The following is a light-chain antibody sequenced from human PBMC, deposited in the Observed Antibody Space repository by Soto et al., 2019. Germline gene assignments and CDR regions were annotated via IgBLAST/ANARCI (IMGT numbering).Light chain of an antibody. CDR2: KAS. CDR3: QQYDSYSPVT. J-gene: IGKJ2*01. Sequence: DIQMTQSPSTLSASVGDRVTITCRASQSIDSWLAWYQQKPGKAPKLLIYKASSLESGVPSRFSGSGSGTEFTLTMSSLQPDDFATYYCQQYDSYSPVTFGQGTKLEIK. CDR1: QSIDSW. V-gene: IGKV1-5*03.